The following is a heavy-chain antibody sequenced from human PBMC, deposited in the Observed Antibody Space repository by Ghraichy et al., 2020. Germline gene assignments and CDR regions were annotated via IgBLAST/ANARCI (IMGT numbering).Heavy chain of an antibody. CDR3: AKGVAARGQGALLVDY. CDR1: GFTFSNYA. J-gene: IGHJ4*02. D-gene: IGHD6-6*01. Sequence: GGSLRLSCAASGFTFSNYAMSWVRKAPGKGLEWVSTISGSGGTTYYADSVKGRFTISRDSSKNTLDVEMNSLRVEDTAVYYCAKGVAARGQGALLVDYWGQGTLVTVSS. CDR2: ISGSGGTT. V-gene: IGHV3-23*01.